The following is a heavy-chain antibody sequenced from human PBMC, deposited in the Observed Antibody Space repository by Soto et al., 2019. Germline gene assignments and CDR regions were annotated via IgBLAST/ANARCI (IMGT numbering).Heavy chain of an antibody. J-gene: IGHJ3*02. CDR2: INPSGGST. D-gene: IGHD3-22*01. CDR1: GYTFTSYY. V-gene: IGHV1-46*03. CDR3: ARGGYYDSSGYLDAFDI. Sequence: ASVKVSCKASGYTFTSYYMHWVRQAPGQGLEWMGIINPSGGSTSYAQKFQGRVTMTRDTSTSTVYMELSSLRSEDTAVYYCARGGYYDSSGYLDAFDIWGQGTMVTVSS.